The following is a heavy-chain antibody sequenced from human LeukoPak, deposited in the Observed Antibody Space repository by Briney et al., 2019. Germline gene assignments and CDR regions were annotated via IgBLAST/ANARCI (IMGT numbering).Heavy chain of an antibody. CDR1: GFTFSSYA. CDR3: AKDRGGSFPPEYFQH. CDR2: ISGSSGRT. J-gene: IGHJ1*01. V-gene: IGHV3-23*01. Sequence: GGSLRLSCVASGFTFSSYAMTWVRQAPGKGLEWVSGISGSSGRTYYADSVKGRFTISRDNSKNTLYLQMNSLRAEDTAVYYCAKDRGGSFPPEYFQHWGQDTLVTVSS. D-gene: IGHD1-26*01.